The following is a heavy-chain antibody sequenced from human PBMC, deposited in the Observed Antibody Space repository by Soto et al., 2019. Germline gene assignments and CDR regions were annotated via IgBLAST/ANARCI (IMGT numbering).Heavy chain of an antibody. CDR2: IFYSGST. CDR3: ARVKRGYSYGSIIDF. D-gene: IGHD5-18*01. Sequence: NPSETLSLTCTVSGDSIRNYYWSWIRQPPGKGLEYIGYIFYSGSTNYNPSLKSRVAISVDTSRNQFALKLRSVTAADTATYYCARVKRGYSYGSIIDFWGRGTLVTVSS. J-gene: IGHJ4*01. V-gene: IGHV4-59*01. CDR1: GDSIRNYY.